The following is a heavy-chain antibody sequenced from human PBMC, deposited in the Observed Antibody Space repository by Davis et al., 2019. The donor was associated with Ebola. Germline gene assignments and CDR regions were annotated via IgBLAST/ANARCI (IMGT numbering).Heavy chain of an antibody. D-gene: IGHD2-21*02. CDR1: GFPFSSYS. CDR3: ARGGTVVVVTAAFDY. Sequence: GESLKISCAASGFPFSSYSMHWVRQAPGKGLEWVADLSYDRSNKYYADSVKGRFTISRDNSNNTLFLQMNSLRAEDTAVYYCARGGTVVVVTAAFDYWGQGTLVTVSS. J-gene: IGHJ4*02. V-gene: IGHV3-30-3*01. CDR2: LSYDRSNK.